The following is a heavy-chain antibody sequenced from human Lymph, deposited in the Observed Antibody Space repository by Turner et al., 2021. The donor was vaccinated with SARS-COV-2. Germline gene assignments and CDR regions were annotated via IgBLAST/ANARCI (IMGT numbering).Heavy chain of an antibody. Sequence: QVQLVESRGGVVQPGRSLRLSCAASGFTFSSYAMHWVRQAPGKGLEWVAVISYDGSNKYYADSVKGRFTISRDNSKNTLYLQMNSLRAEDTAVYYCARDTGGQVDVWGQGTTVTVSS. V-gene: IGHV3-30-3*01. J-gene: IGHJ6*02. D-gene: IGHD2-8*02. CDR3: ARDTGGQVDV. CDR2: ISYDGSNK. CDR1: GFTFSSYA.